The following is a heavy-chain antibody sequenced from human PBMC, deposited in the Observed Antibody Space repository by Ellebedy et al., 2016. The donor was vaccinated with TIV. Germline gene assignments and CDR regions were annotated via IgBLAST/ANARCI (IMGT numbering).Heavy chain of an antibody. D-gene: IGHD5-18*01. Sequence: KVSCKGSGYSVPNYWIGWVRQMHGKGLEWMGIIYPHDSDTRYSPSFQGQVTFSADKSISTAYLQWSSLKASDTAMYYCARHMNTAMTNDYWGQGTLVTVSS. V-gene: IGHV5-51*01. J-gene: IGHJ4*02. CDR2: IYPHDSDT. CDR1: GYSVPNYW. CDR3: ARHMNTAMTNDY.